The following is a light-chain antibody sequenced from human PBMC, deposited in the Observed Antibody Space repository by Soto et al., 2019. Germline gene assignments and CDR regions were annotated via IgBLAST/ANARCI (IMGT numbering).Light chain of an antibody. Sequence: EIVWPQYPATLSLSPGERATLSCRASQSVRSYVAWYQQKPGQAPRLLIYDASNRATGIPARFSGSGSGTDFTLTISSLEPEDFAVYYCQQRSNWPLLTFGGGTKVDIK. J-gene: IGKJ4*01. V-gene: IGKV3-11*01. CDR1: QSVRSY. CDR3: QQRSNWPLLT. CDR2: DAS.